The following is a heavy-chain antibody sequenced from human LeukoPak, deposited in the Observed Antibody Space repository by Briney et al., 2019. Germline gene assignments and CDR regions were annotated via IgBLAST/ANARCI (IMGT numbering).Heavy chain of an antibody. V-gene: IGHV1-46*01. D-gene: IGHD6-13*01. CDR3: ARIRKQLAYYYYYYYMDV. CDR2: INPSGGST. CDR1: GYTFTSYY. J-gene: IGHJ6*03. Sequence: ASVKVSCKASGYTFTSYYMHWVRQAPGQGLEWMGIINPSGGSTSYAQKFQGRVTITRDTSASMAYMELRSLRSDDTAVYYCARIRKQLAYYYYYYYMDVWGKGTTVTISS.